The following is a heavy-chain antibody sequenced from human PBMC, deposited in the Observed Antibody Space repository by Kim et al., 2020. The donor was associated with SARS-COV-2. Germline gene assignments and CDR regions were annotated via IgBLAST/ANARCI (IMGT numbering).Heavy chain of an antibody. J-gene: IGHJ4*02. CDR3: AKGPLSGSFDY. D-gene: IGHD3-22*01. CDR2: T. Sequence: TDQATSVKGRVTISRDNPKNTLYLQMSSLRVEDTAIYYCAKGPLSGSFDYWGQGTLVTVSS. V-gene: IGHV3-23*01.